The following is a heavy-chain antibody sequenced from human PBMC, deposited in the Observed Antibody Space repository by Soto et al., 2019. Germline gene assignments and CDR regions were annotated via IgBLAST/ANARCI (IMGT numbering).Heavy chain of an antibody. D-gene: IGHD2-8*01. V-gene: IGHV3-21*01. CDR1: GFTFSSYS. CDR3: ARDRLLMWFFDY. J-gene: IGHJ4*02. CDR2: ISSSSSSI. Sequence: GGSLRLSCAASGFTFSSYSMNWVRQAPGKGLEWVSSISSSSSSIYYADSVKGRFTISRDNAKNSLYLQMNSLRAEDTAVYYCARDRLLMWFFDYWGQGTMVTVSS.